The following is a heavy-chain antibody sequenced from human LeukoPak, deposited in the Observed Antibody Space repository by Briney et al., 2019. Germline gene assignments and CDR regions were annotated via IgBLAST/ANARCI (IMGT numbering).Heavy chain of an antibody. CDR3: ARGNYYDSSGYLYYFDY. Sequence: SQTLSLTCTVSGGSISSGGYYWSWIRQPPGKGLEWIGYIYYSGSTYYNPSLKSRVTISVDTSKNQFSLKLSSVTAADTAVYYCARGNYYDSSGYLYYFDYWGQGTLVTVSS. J-gene: IGHJ4*02. CDR2: IYYSGST. D-gene: IGHD3-22*01. V-gene: IGHV4-30-4*08. CDR1: GGSISSGGYY.